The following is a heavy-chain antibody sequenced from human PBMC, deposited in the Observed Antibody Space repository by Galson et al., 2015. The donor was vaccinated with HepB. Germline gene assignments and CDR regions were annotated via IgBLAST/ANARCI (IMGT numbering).Heavy chain of an antibody. D-gene: IGHD2-21*02. CDR1: GFTFSSYA. J-gene: IGHJ4*02. CDR3: AKDWGYVVVTATFDY. Sequence: SLRLSCAASGFTFSSYAMSWVRQAPGKGLEWVSAISGSGGSTYYADSVKGRFTISRDNSKNTLYLQMNSLRAEDTAVYYCAKDWGYVVVTATFDYWGQGTLVTVSS. CDR2: ISGSGGST. V-gene: IGHV3-23*01.